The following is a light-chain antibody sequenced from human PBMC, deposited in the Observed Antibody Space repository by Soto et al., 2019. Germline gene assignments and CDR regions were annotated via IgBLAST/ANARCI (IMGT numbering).Light chain of an antibody. V-gene: IGKV1-5*03. J-gene: IGKJ2*01. CDR1: QSIGDW. CDR2: KAS. Sequence: DIQMTQSRSTLSASVGDRVTITCRASQSIGDWLAWYQQKPGKAPKLLIYKASYLESGVPSRFSGSGSGTEFTLTISSLQPDDFATYYCQQYNSYPYIFGQGTKLEIK. CDR3: QQYNSYPYI.